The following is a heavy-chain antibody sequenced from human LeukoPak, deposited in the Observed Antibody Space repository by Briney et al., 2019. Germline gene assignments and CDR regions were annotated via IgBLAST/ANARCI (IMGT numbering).Heavy chain of an antibody. CDR2: LSGSGAPT. Sequence: PGGSLRLSCAASGFTFSSYAMSWVRQAPGKGLEWVSTLSGSGAPTFYADSVKGRFTISRDIKNTLYLQMNSLGAEDTAIYYCAKSPTSYSGGWVFDYWGQGTLVTVSS. CDR3: AKSPTSYSGGWVFDY. D-gene: IGHD6-19*01. V-gene: IGHV3-23*01. CDR1: GFTFSSYA. J-gene: IGHJ4*02.